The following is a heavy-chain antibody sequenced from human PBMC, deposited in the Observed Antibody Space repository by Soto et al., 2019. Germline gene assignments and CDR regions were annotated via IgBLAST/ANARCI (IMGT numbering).Heavy chain of an antibody. V-gene: IGHV3-66*02. CDR3: ARAMDIGMASKDKWFDP. CDR2: IYSGGST. D-gene: IGHD2-2*03. Sequence: PGGSLRLSCAASGFTVSSNYMSWVRQAPGKGLEWVSVIYSGGSTYYADSVKGRFTISRDNSKNTVYLQVNSLRDEDTAVYYCARAMDIGMASKDKWFDPWGQGTLVNVS. CDR1: GFTVSSNY. J-gene: IGHJ5*02.